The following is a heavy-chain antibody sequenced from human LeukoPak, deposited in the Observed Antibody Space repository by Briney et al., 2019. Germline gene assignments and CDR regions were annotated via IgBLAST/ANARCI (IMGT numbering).Heavy chain of an antibody. J-gene: IGHJ4*02. Sequence: GGSLRLSCAASGFPFNAYWMTWVRQAPGKGLEWVANIRQDGDTRYYVDSVKGRFTISRDNAMNSLYLQMNSLRAEDTAIYYCARSLPYGTTWYGRSDFWGQGTLVTVSS. D-gene: IGHD6-13*01. CDR2: IRQDGDTR. CDR3: ARSLPYGTTWYGRSDF. V-gene: IGHV3-7*03. CDR1: GFPFNAYW.